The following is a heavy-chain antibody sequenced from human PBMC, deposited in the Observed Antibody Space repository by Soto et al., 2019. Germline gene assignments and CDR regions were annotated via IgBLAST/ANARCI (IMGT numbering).Heavy chain of an antibody. CDR3: PRSPNSVRYLAYFDY. CDR1: GFTFSSYG. D-gene: IGHD1-26*01. Sequence: QVQLVESGGGVVQPGRSLRLSCADSGFTFSSYGMHCVRQAPGKGLEWVAVISYDGSNKYYADSVKGPFTISRDKSKNAQNLKINSLRAEDTAVYYCPRSPNSVRYLAYFDYWRQGTLVTVSS. CDR2: ISYDGSNK. V-gene: IGHV3-30*03. J-gene: IGHJ4*02.